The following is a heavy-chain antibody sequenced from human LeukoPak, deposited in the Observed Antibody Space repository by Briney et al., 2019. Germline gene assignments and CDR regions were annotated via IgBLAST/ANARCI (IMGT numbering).Heavy chain of an antibody. Sequence: GGSLRLSCAASGFTVSSNYMSWVRQAPGKGLEWVSVIYSGGSTYYADSVKGRFTISRDNSKNTLYLQMNSLRAEDTAVYCCARDGGAVAGTVDAFDIWGQGTMVTVSS. CDR1: GFTVSSNY. D-gene: IGHD6-19*01. V-gene: IGHV3-66*01. J-gene: IGHJ3*02. CDR2: IYSGGST. CDR3: ARDGGAVAGTVDAFDI.